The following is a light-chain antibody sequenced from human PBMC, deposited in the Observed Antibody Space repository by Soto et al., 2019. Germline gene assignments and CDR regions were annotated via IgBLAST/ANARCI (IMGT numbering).Light chain of an antibody. Sequence: EVVLTQSPDTLSLPPGARATLSCRASQSISSYLAWYQQKPGQAPRLLIYDASSRATGIPARFSGSGSGTDFTLTTSSLEPEDFAVYYCQQLTDWPPQWTFGQGTKVEIK. V-gene: IGKV3-11*01. CDR2: DAS. CDR1: QSISSY. J-gene: IGKJ1*01. CDR3: QQLTDWPPQWT.